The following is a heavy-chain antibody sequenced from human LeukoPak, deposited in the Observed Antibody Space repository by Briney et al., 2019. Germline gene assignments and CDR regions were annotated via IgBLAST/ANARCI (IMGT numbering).Heavy chain of an antibody. Sequence: GGSLRLSCAASGFTFSNAWMSWVRQAPGKGLEWVSSISSSSSYIYYADSVKGRFTISRDNAKNSLHLQMNSLRAEDTAVYYCARDHIVVVPAAIRGYYYGMDVWGQGTTVTVSS. CDR3: ARDHIVVVPAAIRGYYYGMDV. D-gene: IGHD2-2*02. CDR2: ISSSSSYI. V-gene: IGHV3-21*01. CDR1: GFTFSNAW. J-gene: IGHJ6*02.